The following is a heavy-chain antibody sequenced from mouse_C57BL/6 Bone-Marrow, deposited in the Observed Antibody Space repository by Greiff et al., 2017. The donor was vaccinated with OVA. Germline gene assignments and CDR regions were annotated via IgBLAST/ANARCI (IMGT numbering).Heavy chain of an antibody. CDR3: ARIEDFYAMDY. Sequence: QVQLQQPGAELVKPGASVKMSCKASGYTFTSYWITWVKQRPGQGLEWIGDIYPGSGSTNYNEKFKSKATLTVDTSSSTACMQLSSLTSEDSAVYYCARIEDFYAMDYWGQGTSVTVSS. J-gene: IGHJ4*01. CDR1: GYTFTSYW. CDR2: IYPGSGST. V-gene: IGHV1-55*01.